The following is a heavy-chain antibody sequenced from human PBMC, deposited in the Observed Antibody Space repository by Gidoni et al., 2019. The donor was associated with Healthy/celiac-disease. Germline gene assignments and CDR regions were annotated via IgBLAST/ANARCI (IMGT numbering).Heavy chain of an antibody. Sequence: QVQLVESGGGVVQPGRSLRLSCAASGFTFSSYGMHWVRQAPGTGLEWVAVIWYDGSNKYYADSVKGRFTISRDNSKNTLYLQMNSLRAEDTAVYYCARGHHYYDSSPLGAFDIWGQGTMVTVSS. D-gene: IGHD3-22*01. J-gene: IGHJ3*02. V-gene: IGHV3-33*01. CDR3: ARGHHYYDSSPLGAFDI. CDR2: IWYDGSNK. CDR1: GFTFSSYG.